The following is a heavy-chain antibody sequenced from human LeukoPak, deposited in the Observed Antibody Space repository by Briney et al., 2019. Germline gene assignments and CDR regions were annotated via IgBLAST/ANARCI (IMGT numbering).Heavy chain of an antibody. CDR2: SRNRANSYST. V-gene: IGHV3-72*01. D-gene: IGHD2/OR15-2a*01. J-gene: IGHJ6*02. CDR1: GFTFSSYG. Sequence: GGSLRLSCAASGFTFSSYGMHWVRQAPGKGLEWVGRSRNRANSYSTEYAASVKGRFTISRDDSKNSLYLQMNSLKTEDTAVYYCARPSDKDSRSSFPYGMDVWGQGTTVTVSS. CDR3: ARPSDKDSRSSFPYGMDV.